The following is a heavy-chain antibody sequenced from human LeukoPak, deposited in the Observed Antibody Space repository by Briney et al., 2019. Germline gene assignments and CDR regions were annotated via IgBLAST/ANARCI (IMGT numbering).Heavy chain of an antibody. D-gene: IGHD2-15*01. V-gene: IGHV3-66*02. Sequence: GGSLRLSCSASGFTFTNIWMSWVRQAPGKGLEWVSVIYSVGTAYYADSVKGRFTISRDNSKNTLYLQMNSLRAEDTAVYYCARGKAAPTPFDYWGQGTLVTVSS. CDR1: GFTFTNIW. CDR2: IYSVGTA. J-gene: IGHJ4*02. CDR3: ARGKAAPTPFDY.